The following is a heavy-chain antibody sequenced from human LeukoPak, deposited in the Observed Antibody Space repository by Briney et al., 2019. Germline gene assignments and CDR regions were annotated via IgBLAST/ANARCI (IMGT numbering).Heavy chain of an antibody. D-gene: IGHD6-19*01. CDR2: IYYSGST. CDR3: ARDGVWQFPSYYYYYMDV. J-gene: IGHJ6*03. V-gene: IGHV4-38-2*02. CDR1: GYSISSGYY. Sequence: SETLSLTCTVSGYSISSGYYWGWIRQPPGKGLEWIGSIYYSGSTYYNPSLKSRVTISVDTSKNQFSLKLSSVTAADTAVYYCARDGVWQFPSYYYYYMDVWGKGTTVTVSS.